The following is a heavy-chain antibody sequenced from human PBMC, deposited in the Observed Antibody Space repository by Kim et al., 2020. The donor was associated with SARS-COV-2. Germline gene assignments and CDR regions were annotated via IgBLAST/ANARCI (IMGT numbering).Heavy chain of an antibody. V-gene: IGHV4-38-2*02. CDR2: IYHSGST. Sequence: SETLSLTCTVSGYSISSGYYWGWIRQPPGKGLEWIGSIYHSGSTYYNPSLKSRVTISVDTSKNQFSLKLSSVTAADTAVYYCARDRGIAVAGTHYYGMDVWGQGTTVTVSS. J-gene: IGHJ6*02. CDR3: ARDRGIAVAGTHYYGMDV. CDR1: GYSISSGYY. D-gene: IGHD6-19*01.